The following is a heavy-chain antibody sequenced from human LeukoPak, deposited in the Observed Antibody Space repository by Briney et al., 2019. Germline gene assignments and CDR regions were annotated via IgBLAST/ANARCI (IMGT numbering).Heavy chain of an antibody. V-gene: IGHV4-4*09. Sequence: SETLSLTCTVSGGSISSYYWSWIRQPPGKGLEWIGYIYTSGSTNYNPSLKSRVTISVDTSKNQFSLKLSSVTAADTAVYYCARVGSAFGVVTPESYYYMDVWGKGTTVTVSS. CDR2: IYTSGST. CDR1: GGSISSYY. J-gene: IGHJ6*03. D-gene: IGHD3-3*01. CDR3: ARVGSAFGVVTPESYYYMDV.